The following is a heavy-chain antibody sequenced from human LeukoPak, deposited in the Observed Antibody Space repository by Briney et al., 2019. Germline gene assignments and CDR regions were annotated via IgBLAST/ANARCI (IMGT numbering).Heavy chain of an antibody. Sequence: SETLSLTCTVSGGSISTSNYYWGWIRQSPGKGLEWIGSIYYSGSTYYNPSLKSRVTISVDTSKNQFSLKLSSVTAADTAVYYCARPLDGSGTYYDYWGQGTLVTVSS. J-gene: IGHJ4*02. CDR1: GGSISTSNYY. CDR3: ARPLDGSGTYYDY. D-gene: IGHD3-10*01. CDR2: IYYSGST. V-gene: IGHV4-39*01.